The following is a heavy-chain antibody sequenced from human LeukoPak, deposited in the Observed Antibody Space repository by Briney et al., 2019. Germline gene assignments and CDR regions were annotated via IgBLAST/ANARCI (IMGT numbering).Heavy chain of an antibody. D-gene: IGHD3/OR15-3a*01. CDR3: ARSHSVWTSFDY. V-gene: IGHV4-59*13. CDR1: SGSIISYY. Sequence: SETLSLTCTVSSGSIISYYWSWIRQPPGAGLEWIGYIYYSGSTNYNPSLKSRVTISVDTSKNQFSLKLNSVTAADTAVYYCARSHSVWTSFDYWGQGTLVTVSS. J-gene: IGHJ4*02. CDR2: IYYSGST.